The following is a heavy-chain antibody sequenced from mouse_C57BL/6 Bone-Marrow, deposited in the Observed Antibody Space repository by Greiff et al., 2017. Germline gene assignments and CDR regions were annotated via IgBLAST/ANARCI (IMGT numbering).Heavy chain of an antibody. D-gene: IGHD2-5*01. Sequence: LMESGAELARPGASVKLSCKASGYTFTSYGISWVKQRTGQGLEWIGEIYPRSGNTYYNEKFKGKATLTADKSSSTAYMELRSLTSEDSAVYFCGTYYSNVFDYWGQGTTLTVSS. CDR1: GYTFTSYG. V-gene: IGHV1-81*01. CDR2: IYPRSGNT. J-gene: IGHJ2*01. CDR3: GTYYSNVFDY.